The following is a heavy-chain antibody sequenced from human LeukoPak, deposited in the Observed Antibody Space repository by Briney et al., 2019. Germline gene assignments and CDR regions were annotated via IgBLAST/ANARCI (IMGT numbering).Heavy chain of an antibody. D-gene: IGHD4-17*01. Sequence: SVKVSCKXSGGTFSSYAISWVRQAPGQGLERMGRIIPIFGTANYAQKFQGRVTITTDESTSTAYMELSSLRSEDTAVYYCARNGDYVPDDAFDIWGQGTMVTVSS. J-gene: IGHJ3*02. CDR2: IIPIFGTA. CDR1: GGTFSSYA. CDR3: ARNGDYVPDDAFDI. V-gene: IGHV1-69*05.